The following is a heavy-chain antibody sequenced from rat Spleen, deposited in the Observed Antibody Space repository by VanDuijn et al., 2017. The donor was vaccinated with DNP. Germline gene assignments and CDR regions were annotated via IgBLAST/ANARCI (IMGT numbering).Heavy chain of an antibody. CDR1: GFTFNNYW. D-gene: IGHD1-3*01. CDR2: ITNTGGST. CDR3: TRDMELRYYFDY. Sequence: EVQLVESGGGLVQPGRSLKLSCVASGFTFNNYWMTWIRQAPGKGLEWVASITNTGGSTYYPDSVKGRFTISRDNAKSTLYLQMNSLRSEDTATYYCTRDMELRYYFDYWGQGVMVTVSS. J-gene: IGHJ2*01. V-gene: IGHV5-31*01.